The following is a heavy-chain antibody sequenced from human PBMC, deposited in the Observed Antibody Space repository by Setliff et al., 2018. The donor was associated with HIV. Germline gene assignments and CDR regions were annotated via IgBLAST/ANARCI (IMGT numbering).Heavy chain of an antibody. Sequence: SETLSLTCTVSGGSIIDSRYFWGWIRQPPGKGLEWIGSVYYSGITYYSSSLKSRVTVSVDTSRIQFSLKLTSVTAADTAVYKCVRKLPGMGYFDYWGQGTLVTVSS. J-gene: IGHJ4*02. D-gene: IGHD1-7*01. V-gene: IGHV4-39*01. CDR3: VRKLPGMGYFDY. CDR2: VYYSGIT. CDR1: GGSIIDSRYF.